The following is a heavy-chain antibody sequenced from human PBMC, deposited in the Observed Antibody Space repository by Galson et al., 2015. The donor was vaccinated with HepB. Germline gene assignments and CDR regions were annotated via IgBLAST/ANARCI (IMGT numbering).Heavy chain of an antibody. CDR2: IWYDGSNK. CDR3: GRGPMGKTRAPLDY. V-gene: IGHV3-33*08. J-gene: IGHJ4*02. Sequence: SLRLSCAASGFKFSIYGMEWVRQAPGKGLEWVAGIWYDGSNKKYADSVKGRFTISRDNSQNTLCLQMNSLRVEETAVYYCGRGPMGKTRAPLDYWGQGTLVTVSS. CDR1: GFKFSIYG. D-gene: IGHD4-23*01.